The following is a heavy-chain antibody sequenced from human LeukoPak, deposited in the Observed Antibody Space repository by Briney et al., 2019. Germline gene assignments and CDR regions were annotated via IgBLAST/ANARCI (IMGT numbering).Heavy chain of an antibody. CDR2: IYHSGST. V-gene: IGHV4-4*02. CDR3: ATLKDIVVVVAATAPLDY. Sequence: PGGSLRLSCAASGFTFSSYSMNWVRQAPGKGLEWIGEIYHSGSTNYNPSLKSRVTISVDKSKNQFSLMLSSVTAADTAVYYCATLKDIVVVVAATAPLDYWGQGTLVTVSS. CDR1: GFTFSSYSM. D-gene: IGHD2-15*01. J-gene: IGHJ4*02.